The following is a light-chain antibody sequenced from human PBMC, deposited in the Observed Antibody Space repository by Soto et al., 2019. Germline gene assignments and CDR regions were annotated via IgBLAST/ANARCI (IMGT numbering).Light chain of an antibody. CDR1: SGSVSTSYY. CDR2: STN. J-gene: IGLJ3*02. V-gene: IGLV8-61*01. Sequence: QTVVTQEPSFSVSPGWTVTLTCGLSSGSVSTSYYPSWYQQTPGQAPRTLIYSTNTRSSGVPDRFSGSILGNKAALTITGAQADDESDYYCVLYMGSGPRVFGGGTKLTVL. CDR3: VLYMGSGPRV.